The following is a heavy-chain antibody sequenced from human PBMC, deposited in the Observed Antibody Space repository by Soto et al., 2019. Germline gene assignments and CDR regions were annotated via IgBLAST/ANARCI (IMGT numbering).Heavy chain of an antibody. Sequence: GESLKISCKGSGYSFSSYWIGWVRQMPGKGLEWMGIIYPGDSDTRYSPSFQGQVTISADKSISTTYLQWSSLKASDTAMYYCARTAAAGKYYYGVDVWGQGTTVTVSS. CDR2: IYPGDSDT. J-gene: IGHJ6*02. CDR3: ARTAAAGKYYYGVDV. D-gene: IGHD6-13*01. CDR1: GYSFSSYW. V-gene: IGHV5-51*01.